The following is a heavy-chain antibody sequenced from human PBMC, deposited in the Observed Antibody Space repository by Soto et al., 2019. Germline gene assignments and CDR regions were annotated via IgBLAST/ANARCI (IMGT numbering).Heavy chain of an antibody. CDR1: GYSFTSYW. Sequence: GESRKSSCKGSGYSFTSYWIGWVRQMPGKGLEWMGIIYPGDSDTRYSPSFQGQVTISADKSISTAYLQWSSLKASDTAMYYCARGPYYYGSGRDMDVWGQVTTFTVSS. J-gene: IGHJ6*02. D-gene: IGHD3-10*01. CDR3: ARGPYYYGSGRDMDV. CDR2: IYPGDSDT. V-gene: IGHV5-51*01.